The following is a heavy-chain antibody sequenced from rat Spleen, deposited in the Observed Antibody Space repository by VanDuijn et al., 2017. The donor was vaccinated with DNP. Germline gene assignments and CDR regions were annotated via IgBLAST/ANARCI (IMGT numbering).Heavy chain of an antibody. V-gene: IGHV5-58*01. D-gene: IGHD1-12*02. CDR2: MRYEGDNT. CDR3: TRAAVNTMEVVITTMENYFDY. CDR1: GFTFSSYW. J-gene: IGHJ2*01. Sequence: EVQLVETGGGLVQPGRSLKLSCVASGFTFSSYWMYWIRQAPGKGLEWVAYMRYEGDNTYHGDSVKDRFTISREKAKSTLYLQMNSLRSEDTATYYCTRAAVNTMEVVITTMENYFDYWGQGVMVTVSS.